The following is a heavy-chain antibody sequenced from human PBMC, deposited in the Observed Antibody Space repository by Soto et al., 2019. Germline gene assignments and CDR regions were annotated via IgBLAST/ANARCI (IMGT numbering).Heavy chain of an antibody. Sequence: SATLSITCTVSGVSISSYYWIWIRQPPGKGLEWIGYIYYSLSTNYNPSLKSRVTISVDTSKNQFSLKLSSVTAADTAVYYCARELVYYGMDVWGQGTTVTVSS. V-gene: IGHV4-59*01. J-gene: IGHJ6*02. CDR3: ARELVYYGMDV. CDR1: GVSISSYY. CDR2: IYYSLST.